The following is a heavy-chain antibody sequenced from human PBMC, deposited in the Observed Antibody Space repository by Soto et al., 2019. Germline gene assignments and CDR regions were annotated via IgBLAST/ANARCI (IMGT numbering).Heavy chain of an antibody. CDR1: ADTFNSYS. Sequence: QVQLVQSGAEVKKPGSSVKVSCKASADTFNSYSLSWLRQAPGQRLEWMGGITPVFGTADYAQSFEDRLTITADDSTSTVYMEPSSLRSDDTAVYYCARSLEGTTVTNWFDPWGQGALVTVSS. V-gene: IGHV1-69*01. CDR2: ITPVFGTA. D-gene: IGHD4-17*01. CDR3: ARSLEGTTVTNWFDP. J-gene: IGHJ5*02.